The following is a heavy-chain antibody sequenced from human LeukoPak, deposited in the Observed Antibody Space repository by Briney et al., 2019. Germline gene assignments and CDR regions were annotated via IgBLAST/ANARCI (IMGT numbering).Heavy chain of an antibody. CDR1: GFTFSSYE. CDR3: AKLGYYDSSGYYDY. Sequence: SGGSLRLSCAASGFTFSSYEMNWVRQAPGKGLEWVSYISSSGSTIYYADSVKGRFTISRDNSKNTLYLQMNSLRAEDTAVYYCAKLGYYDSSGYYDYWGQGTLVTVSS. D-gene: IGHD3-22*01. V-gene: IGHV3-48*03. CDR2: ISSSGSTI. J-gene: IGHJ4*02.